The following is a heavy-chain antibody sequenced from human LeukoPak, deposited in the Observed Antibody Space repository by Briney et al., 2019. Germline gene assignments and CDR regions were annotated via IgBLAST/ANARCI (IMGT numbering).Heavy chain of an antibody. CDR2: IYTSGST. Sequence: SETLSLTCTVSGGSISSYYWSWIRQPAGKGLEWIGRIYTSGSTNYNPSLKRRLTISVDTSKNQFSLKLSSVTAADTAVYYCARDYSAYYYYYMDVWGKGTTVTISS. D-gene: IGHD2-15*01. CDR1: GGSISSYY. J-gene: IGHJ6*03. V-gene: IGHV4-4*07. CDR3: ARDYSAYYYYYMDV.